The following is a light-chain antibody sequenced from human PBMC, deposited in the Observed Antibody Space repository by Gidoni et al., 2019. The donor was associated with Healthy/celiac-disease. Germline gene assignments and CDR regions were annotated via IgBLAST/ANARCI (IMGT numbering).Light chain of an antibody. V-gene: IGKV3-20*01. CDR1: KSVSSSY. J-gene: IGKJ1*01. Sequence: ETVFTQSTGTLSLSPGERTPLSCRTTKSVSSSYLSWYQQKPGQAPRLLIYGASSRATGIPDRFSGSGSGTDFTLTISRLEPEDFAVYYCQQYGSSPRTFGQGTKVEIK. CDR2: GAS. CDR3: QQYGSSPRT.